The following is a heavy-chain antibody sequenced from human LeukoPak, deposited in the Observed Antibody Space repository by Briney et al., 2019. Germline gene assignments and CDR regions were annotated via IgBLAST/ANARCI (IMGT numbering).Heavy chain of an antibody. CDR1: GGSLSLYY. Sequence: SETLSLTCTVSGGSLSLYYWTWIRQPPGKGLECIGYNNHGGNTNSNPSLKSRVTMSIDTSKNQFSLRLSSMTAADTAVYYCAAALVVAGQTNWGQGTLVTVSS. CDR2: NNHGGNT. J-gene: IGHJ4*02. CDR3: AAALVVAGQTN. D-gene: IGHD6-19*01. V-gene: IGHV4-59*01.